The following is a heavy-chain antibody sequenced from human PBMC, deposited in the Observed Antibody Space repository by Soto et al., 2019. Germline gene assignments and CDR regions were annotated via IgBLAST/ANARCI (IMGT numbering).Heavy chain of an antibody. CDR2: INPSGGST. Sequence: ASVKVSCKASGYSFTSYYLHWVRQAPGQGPEWMGLINPSGGSTTYSQKFQGRVAITADESTSTAYMELSSLRSEDTAVYYCARARSGYSYGYYYYYGMDVWG. CDR3: ARARSGYSYGYYYYYGMDV. J-gene: IGHJ6*02. CDR1: GYSFTSYY. D-gene: IGHD5-18*01. V-gene: IGHV1-46*01.